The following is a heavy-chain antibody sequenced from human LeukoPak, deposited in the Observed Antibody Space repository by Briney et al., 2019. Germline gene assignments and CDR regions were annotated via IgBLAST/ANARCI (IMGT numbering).Heavy chain of an antibody. CDR1: GYSFTSYW. D-gene: IGHD3-9*01. V-gene: IGHV5-51*01. CDR2: IYPGDSDT. J-gene: IGHJ4*02. CDR3: AGQGHYDILTESQTPFDY. Sequence: GESLKISCKGSGYSFTSYWIGWVRQMPGKGLEWMGIIYPGDSDTRYSPSFQGQVTISADKSISTAYLQWSSLKASDTAMYYCAGQGHYDILTESQTPFDYWGQGTLVTVSS.